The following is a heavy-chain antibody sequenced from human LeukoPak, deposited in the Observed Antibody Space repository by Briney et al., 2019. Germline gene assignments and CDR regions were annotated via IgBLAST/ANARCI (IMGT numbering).Heavy chain of an antibody. J-gene: IGHJ4*02. D-gene: IGHD6-13*01. V-gene: IGHV3-53*01. CDR2: IYSGGST. CDR1: GFTVSSNY. Sequence: GGSLRPSCAASGFTVSSNYMSWVRQAPGKGLEWVSVIYSGGSTYYADSVKGRFTISRDNSKNTLYLQMNSLRAEDTAVYYCARDGRSSPSYWGQGTLVTVSS. CDR3: ARDGRSSPSY.